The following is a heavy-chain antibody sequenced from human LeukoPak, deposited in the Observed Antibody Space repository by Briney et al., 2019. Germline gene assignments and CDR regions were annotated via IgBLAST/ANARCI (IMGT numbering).Heavy chain of an antibody. CDR2: ISDYNGNT. CDR1: GYTFTSYG. D-gene: IGHD4-23*01. CDR3: ARDPEGVYGGNSGPEYFQH. Sequence: GASVKVSCKASGYTFTSYGISWVRQAPGQGLEWMGWISDYNGNTNYAQKFQGRVTITTDESTSTAYMELSSLRSEDTAVYYCARDPEGVYGGNSGPEYFQHWGQGTLVTVSS. J-gene: IGHJ1*01. V-gene: IGHV1-18*01.